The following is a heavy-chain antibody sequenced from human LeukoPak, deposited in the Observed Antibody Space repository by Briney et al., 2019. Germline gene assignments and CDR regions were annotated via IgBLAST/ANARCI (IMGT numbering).Heavy chain of an antibody. V-gene: IGHV1-18*01. CDR1: GYSFTSYG. J-gene: IGHJ4*02. CDR3: ARDRVGYTYGYPFDF. CDR2: ISAYNAHT. D-gene: IGHD5-18*01. Sequence: AASVKVSCKASGYSFTSYGLSWVRQVPGQGLEWMGWISAYNAHTHYAQKLQGRVTVTTDTSMSTAYMELRSLRSDDTAVYYCARDRVGYTYGYPFDFWGQGTLVTVSS.